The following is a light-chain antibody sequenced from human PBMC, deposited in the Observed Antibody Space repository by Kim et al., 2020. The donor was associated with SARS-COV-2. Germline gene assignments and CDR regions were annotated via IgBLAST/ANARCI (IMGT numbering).Light chain of an antibody. J-gene: IGLJ3*02. CDR1: SSDVGAYNY. Sequence: QSALTQPRSVSGSPGQSVTISCTGTSSDVGAYNYVSWYQQHPGKAPKLMIYDVSKWPSGVPDRFSGSKSANTASLTISGLQAEDEADYYCCSYAGSFTWVFGGGTQLTVL. V-gene: IGLV2-11*01. CDR2: DVS. CDR3: CSYAGSFTWV.